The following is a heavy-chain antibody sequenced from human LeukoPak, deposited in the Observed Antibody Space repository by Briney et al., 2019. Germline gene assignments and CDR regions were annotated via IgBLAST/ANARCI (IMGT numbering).Heavy chain of an antibody. Sequence: GASVKVSCKASGYTFTGYYMHWVRQAPGQGLEWMGWINPNSGGTNYAQKFQGRVTMTRNTSISTAYMELSSLRSEDTAVYYCARGHSSSWYFHYYYYYMDVWGKGTTVTVSS. CDR3: ARGHSSSWYFHYYYYYMDV. CDR2: INPNSGGT. D-gene: IGHD6-13*01. J-gene: IGHJ6*03. V-gene: IGHV1-2*02. CDR1: GYTFTGYY.